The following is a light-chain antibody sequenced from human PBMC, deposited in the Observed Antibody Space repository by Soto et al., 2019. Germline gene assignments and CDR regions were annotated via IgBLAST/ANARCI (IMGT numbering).Light chain of an antibody. CDR1: QSVYGS. CDR3: QQYKYWPLT. Sequence: EVVMTQSPVTLSVSPGERATLSCRASQSVYGSLAWYQQKPGQAPRLLIHGASNRATDIPARFSGSGSGTEFYLTINGLQSDDFAVYYCQQYKYWPLTFGGGTKVEIK. J-gene: IGKJ4*01. CDR2: GAS. V-gene: IGKV3-15*01.